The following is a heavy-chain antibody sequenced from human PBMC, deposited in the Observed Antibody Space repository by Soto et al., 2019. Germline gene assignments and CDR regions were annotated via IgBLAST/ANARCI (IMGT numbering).Heavy chain of an antibody. V-gene: IGHV1-69*13. Sequence: SVKVSCKASGGTFSSLAISWVRQAPGQGLEWMGGIIPIFATANYAQKFQGRVTITADGSTTTSYMELSTLRSDDTAVYYCACDSSGYPLDYWGQGTMVTVSS. CDR1: GGTFSSLA. D-gene: IGHD3-22*01. CDR2: IIPIFATA. J-gene: IGHJ4*02. CDR3: ACDSSGYPLDY.